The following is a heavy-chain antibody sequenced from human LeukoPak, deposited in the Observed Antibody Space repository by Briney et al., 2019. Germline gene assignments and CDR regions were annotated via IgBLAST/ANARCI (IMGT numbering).Heavy chain of an antibody. CDR3: ARCLMSVNDAFDI. D-gene: IGHD3-10*02. CDR2: ISSFSSHI. V-gene: IGHV3-21*01. J-gene: IGHJ3*02. CDR1: GFTFSSSS. Sequence: GGSLRLSCAASGFTFSSSSMNWVRQAPGKGLEWVSSISSFSSHIYYADSVNGRFTISRDNAKNSLFLQMNAVRVEDTAVYYCARCLMSVNDAFDIWGQGTMLTVSS.